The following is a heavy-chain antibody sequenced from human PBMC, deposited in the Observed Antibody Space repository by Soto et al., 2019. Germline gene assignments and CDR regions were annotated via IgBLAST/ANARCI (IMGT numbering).Heavy chain of an antibody. CDR2: ISHDGSNK. CDR3: AKDGRYYYDSSAYYFLAGYYYYGMDV. V-gene: IGHV3-30*18. J-gene: IGHJ6*02. CDR1: GFTFSSYG. Sequence: WSLRLSCAASGFTFSSYGMHWVRQAPGKGLEWVAVISHDGSNKYYADSVKGRFTISRDNSKNTLYLQMNSLRAEDTAVYYCAKDGRYYYDSSAYYFLAGYYYYGMDVWGQGTTVTVPS. D-gene: IGHD3-22*01.